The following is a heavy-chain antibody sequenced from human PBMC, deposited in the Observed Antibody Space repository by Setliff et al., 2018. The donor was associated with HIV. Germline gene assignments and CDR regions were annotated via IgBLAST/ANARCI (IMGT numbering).Heavy chain of an antibody. CDR2: NTSHGSTA. Sequence: PGGSLRLSCVVSGFTFSNFWMHWVRQAPGKGLVWVSRNTSHGSTAVYADSVKGRFTIYRDNAKTTMYLQMNSLRADDTAVYYCVRDLYYYDHWGQGTLVTVSS. D-gene: IGHD3-10*01. J-gene: IGHJ4*02. V-gene: IGHV3-74*01. CDR3: VRDLYYYDH. CDR1: GFTFSNFW.